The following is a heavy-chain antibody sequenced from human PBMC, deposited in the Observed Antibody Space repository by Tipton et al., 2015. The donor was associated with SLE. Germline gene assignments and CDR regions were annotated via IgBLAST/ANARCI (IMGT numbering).Heavy chain of an antibody. CDR1: GGTFSSYA. CDR3: ARGLYSGYDSGMDV. V-gene: IGHV1-8*02. CDR2: MNPNSGNT. J-gene: IGHJ6*02. D-gene: IGHD5-12*01. Sequence: QLVQSGAEVKKPGSSVKVSCKASGGTFSSYAISWVRQAPGQGLAWMGWMNPNSGNTGYAQKFQGRVTMTRNTSISTAYMELSSLRSEDTAVYYCARGLYSGYDSGMDVWGQGATVTVSS.